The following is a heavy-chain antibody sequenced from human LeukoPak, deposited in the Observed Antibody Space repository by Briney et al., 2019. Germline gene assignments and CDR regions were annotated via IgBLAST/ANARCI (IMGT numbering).Heavy chain of an antibody. J-gene: IGHJ6*03. CDR3: AGSSGYYLSYYYYYMDV. CDR2: IYYSGST. CDR1: GYSISRGYY. Sequence: SETLSLTCTVSGYSISRGYYWGWIRQPPGKGLEWIGSIYYSGSTYYNPSLKSRVTISVDTSKNQFSLKLSSVTAADTAVYYCAGSSGYYLSYYYYYMDVWGKGTTVTISS. D-gene: IGHD3-22*01. V-gene: IGHV4-38-2*02.